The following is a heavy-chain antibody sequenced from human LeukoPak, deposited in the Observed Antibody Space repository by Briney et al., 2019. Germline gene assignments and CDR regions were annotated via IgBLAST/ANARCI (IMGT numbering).Heavy chain of an antibody. D-gene: IGHD1-14*01. CDR1: GFTFSSYW. CDR3: ARSNQADDY. Sequence: GGSLRLSCAASGFTFSSYWMHWVRQVPGKGLVWVARINPGGRSITYADSVKGRFTISRDNAKNPLYLQMDRLRAEDTGVYYCARSNQADDYWGQGTLVTVSS. CDR2: INPGGRSI. V-gene: IGHV3-74*01. J-gene: IGHJ4*02.